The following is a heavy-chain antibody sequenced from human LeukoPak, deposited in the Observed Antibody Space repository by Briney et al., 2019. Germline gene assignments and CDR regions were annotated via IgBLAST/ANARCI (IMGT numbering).Heavy chain of an antibody. CDR1: GFTFSSYG. D-gene: IGHD4-23*01. Sequence: GGSLRLSCVTSGFTFSSYGMYWVRQAPGKGLEWVAFIRYDGSDKYYADSVKGRFTISRDNSKNTLYLQMNSLRPEDTAVYYCAKDEATVVQLPYYFDYWGQGTLVTVSS. CDR3: AKDEATVVQLPYYFDY. V-gene: IGHV3-30*02. CDR2: IRYDGSDK. J-gene: IGHJ4*02.